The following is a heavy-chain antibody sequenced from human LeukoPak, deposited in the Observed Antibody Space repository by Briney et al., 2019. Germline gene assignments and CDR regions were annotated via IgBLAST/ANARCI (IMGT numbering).Heavy chain of an antibody. CDR3: TDLAAIVVVTAVLNAFDI. CDR2: ISGSGGST. J-gene: IGHJ3*02. CDR1: GFTFSSYA. D-gene: IGHD3-22*01. Sequence: PGGSLRLSCAASGFTFSSYAMSWVRQAPGKGLEWVSAISGSGGSTYYADSVKGRFTISRDNSKNTLYLQMNSLRAEDTAVYYCTDLAAIVVVTAVLNAFDIWGQGTMVTVSS. V-gene: IGHV3-23*01.